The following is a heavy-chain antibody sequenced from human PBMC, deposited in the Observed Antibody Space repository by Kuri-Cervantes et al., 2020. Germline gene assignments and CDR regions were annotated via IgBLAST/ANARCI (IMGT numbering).Heavy chain of an antibody. Sequence: SETLSLTCTVSGDSITSDYWSWIRQPPGKGLEWIGYIYYSGSTKYNPSLKSRVTISVDTSKNQFSLKMSSVTAADTAVYYCARDLDYDSSSSDAFDIWGKGTMVTVSS. CDR2: IYYSGST. CDR3: ARDLDYDSSSSDAFDI. J-gene: IGHJ3*02. D-gene: IGHD3-22*01. V-gene: IGHV4-59*13. CDR1: GDSITSDY.